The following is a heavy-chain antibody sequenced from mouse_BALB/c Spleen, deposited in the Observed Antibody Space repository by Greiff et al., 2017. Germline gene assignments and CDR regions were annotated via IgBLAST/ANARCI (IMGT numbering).Heavy chain of an antibody. CDR1: GFNIKDTY. D-gene: IGHD1-1*01. V-gene: IGHV14-3*02. CDR2: IDPANGNT. J-gene: IGHJ3*01. Sequence: EVQLQQSGAELVKPGASVKLSCTASGFNIKDTYMHWVKQRPEQGLEWIGRIDPANGNTKYDPKFQGKATITADTSSNTAYLQLSSLTSEDTAVYYCAVYYYGSSPHFAYWGQGTLVTVSA. CDR3: AVYYYGSSPHFAY.